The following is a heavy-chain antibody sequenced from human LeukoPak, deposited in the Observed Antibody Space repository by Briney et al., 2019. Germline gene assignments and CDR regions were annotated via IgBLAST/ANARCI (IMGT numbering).Heavy chain of an antibody. J-gene: IGHJ4*02. CDR3: AREANARFDY. Sequence: GESLRLSCAASGFTFSSYWMSWLRQAPGKGLEWVATISQDGREKFYVDSAKGRFTVSRDNAKTSLFLQMNSLRAKDTAVYYCAREANARFDYWGQGTLVTVSS. CDR1: GFTFSSYW. CDR2: ISQDGREK. D-gene: IGHD1-1*01. V-gene: IGHV3-7*01.